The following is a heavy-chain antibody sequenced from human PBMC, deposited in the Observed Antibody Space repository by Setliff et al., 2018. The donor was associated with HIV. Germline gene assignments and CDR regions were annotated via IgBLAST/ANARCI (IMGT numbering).Heavy chain of an antibody. J-gene: IGHJ4*02. V-gene: IGHV5-51*01. CDR3: ARRTRRRGSSYGNIDY. CDR1: GYSFSSDW. Sequence: PGESLKISCKASGYSFSSDWIGWVRQMPGKGLEWMGIIFPGDSDARYSPSFQGQVTISADKSISTAYLQWRSLQASDTAVYYCARRTRRRGSSYGNIDYWGQGTLVTVSS. CDR2: IFPGDSDA. D-gene: IGHD5-18*01.